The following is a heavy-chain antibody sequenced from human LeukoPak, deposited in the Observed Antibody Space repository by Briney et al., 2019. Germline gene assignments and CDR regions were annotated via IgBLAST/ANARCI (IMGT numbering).Heavy chain of an antibody. V-gene: IGHV3-33*01. CDR2: IWYDGSNK. CDR3: ARGGIVSRYYMDV. CDR1: GFTFSSYG. J-gene: IGHJ6*03. Sequence: GGSLRLSCAASGFTFSSYGMHWVRQAPGKGLEWVAVIWYDGSNKYYADSVKGRFTISRGNSKNTLYLQMNSLRAEDTAVYNCARGGIVSRYYMDVWGQRDHGHRLL. D-gene: IGHD1-26*01.